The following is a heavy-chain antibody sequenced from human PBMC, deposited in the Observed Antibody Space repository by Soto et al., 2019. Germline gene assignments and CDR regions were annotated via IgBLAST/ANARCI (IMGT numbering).Heavy chain of an antibody. V-gene: IGHV3-73*02. J-gene: IGHJ2*01. CDR3: VRYSRTLGWFFDL. CDR1: GFTFSDSA. CDR2: IRSKGNNYAT. D-gene: IGHD2-21*01. Sequence: EVQLVEFGGGLVQPGGSLKLSCAASGFTFSDSAMHWVRQASGEGLEWLGRIRSKGNNYATEYGASLKGRFTISRDDSKKTTYLQMSNLNTEDTAVYYCVRYSRTLGWFFDLWGRGTLVTVSS.